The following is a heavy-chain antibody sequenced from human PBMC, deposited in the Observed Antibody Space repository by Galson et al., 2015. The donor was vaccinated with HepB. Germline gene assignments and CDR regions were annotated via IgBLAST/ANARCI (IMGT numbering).Heavy chain of an antibody. J-gene: IGHJ5*02. V-gene: IGHV3-66*01. CDR3: ARDLSSSWYGNHRGWFDP. CDR2: IYSGGST. Sequence: SLRLSCAASGFTVSSNYMSWVRQAPGKGLEWVSVIYSGGSTYYADSVKGRFTISRDNSKNTLYLQMNSLRAKDTAVYYCARDLSSSWYGNHRGWFDPWGQGALVTVSS. CDR1: GFTVSSNY. D-gene: IGHD6-13*01.